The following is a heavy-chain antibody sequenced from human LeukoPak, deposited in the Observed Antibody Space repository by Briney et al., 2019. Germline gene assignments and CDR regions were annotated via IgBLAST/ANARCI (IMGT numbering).Heavy chain of an antibody. V-gene: IGHV4-59*01. J-gene: IGHJ4*02. CDR1: GDSISSYY. CDR2: IYYSGST. Sequence: SETLSLTCTVSGDSISSYYWSWLRQPPGQGLEWLGYIYYSGSTNYNPSLKSRVTISVDTSKNQFSLKVSSVTAADTAVYYCARSRDGYIYGYWGQGTLVTVSS. CDR3: ARSRDGYIYGY. D-gene: IGHD5-24*01.